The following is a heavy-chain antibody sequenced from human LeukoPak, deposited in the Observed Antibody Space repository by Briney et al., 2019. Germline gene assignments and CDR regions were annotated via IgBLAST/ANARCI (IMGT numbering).Heavy chain of an antibody. Sequence: SETRSLACTVSGDSISSYNYFWGWIRQPPGKGLEWVGSIYYRGNTYYNPSLKSRVTLSADTSKIQFSLKVTSVTAADTAVYYCARASSVYSWDFNYWGHRDPVSVSS. J-gene: IGHJ4*01. CDR3: ARASSVYSWDFNY. CDR2: IYYRGNT. V-gene: IGHV4-39*01. CDR1: GDSISSYNYF. D-gene: IGHD3-22*01.